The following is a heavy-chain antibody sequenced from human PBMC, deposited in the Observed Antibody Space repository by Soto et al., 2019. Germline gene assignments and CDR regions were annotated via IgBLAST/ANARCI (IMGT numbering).Heavy chain of an antibody. D-gene: IGHD6-19*01. CDR3: ARDSGTGWYIQYYFDY. CDR2: INAGNGNT. Sequence: ASVKVSCKASGYTFTSYAMHWVRQAPGQRLEWMGWINAGNGNTKYSQKFQGRVTITRDTSASTAYMELSSLRSEDTAVYYCARDSGTGWYIQYYFDYWGQGTLVTVSS. J-gene: IGHJ4*02. V-gene: IGHV1-3*01. CDR1: GYTFTSYA.